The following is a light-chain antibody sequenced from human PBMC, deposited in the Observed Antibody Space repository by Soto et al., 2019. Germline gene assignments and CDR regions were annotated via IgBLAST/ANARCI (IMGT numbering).Light chain of an antibody. CDR1: QSISRN. J-gene: IGKJ5*01. Sequence: DIQMTQSPSSLSASVGDRVTITYRASQSISRNLNWYQHKPGKAPKLLIYAASSLQNGVPSRFSGGGSGTEFTLSISSLQPEDFGTYYWQQSYTTASITFGQGTLLEIK. CDR2: AAS. CDR3: QQSYTTASIT. V-gene: IGKV1-39*01.